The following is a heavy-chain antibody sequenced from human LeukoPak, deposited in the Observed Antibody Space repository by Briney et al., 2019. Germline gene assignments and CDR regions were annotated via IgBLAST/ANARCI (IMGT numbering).Heavy chain of an antibody. J-gene: IGHJ4*02. D-gene: IGHD6-19*01. Sequence: ASVKVSCEASGYTFTSHGISWVRQAPGQGLEWMGWISAYNSNTNYAQKLQGRVIMTTDTSTSTAYIELRSLRSDDTAVYYCARIAVTAYYFDYWGQGTLVTVSS. CDR2: ISAYNSNT. CDR1: GYTFTSHG. V-gene: IGHV1-18*04. CDR3: ARIAVTAYYFDY.